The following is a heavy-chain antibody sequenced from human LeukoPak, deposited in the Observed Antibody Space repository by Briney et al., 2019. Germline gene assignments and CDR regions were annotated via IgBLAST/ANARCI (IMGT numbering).Heavy chain of an antibody. CDR3: ANGKLEDIVPAPAAKAFDY. V-gene: IGHV3-30*18. CDR1: GFTFDSYG. J-gene: IGHJ4*02. Sequence: GSLRLSCAASGFTFDSYGMHWVRQAPGKGLEWVAFISYGGSDTDYADVAKGRFTISRVNSKSTLYLHMTSLRTDDTAVYYCANGKLEDIVPAPAAKAFDYWGQGTLVTVSS. CDR2: ISYGGSDT. D-gene: IGHD2-8*01.